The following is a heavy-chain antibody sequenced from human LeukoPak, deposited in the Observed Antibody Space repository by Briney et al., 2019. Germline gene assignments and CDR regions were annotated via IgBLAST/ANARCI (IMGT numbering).Heavy chain of an antibody. CDR2: IYSAGNT. CDR1: GFTVSSIY. V-gene: IGHV3-53*01. CDR3: ASGGYGDYVLNY. D-gene: IGHD4-17*01. Sequence: GSLRLSCAASGFTVSSIYMSLVRQAPGKGLEWVSVIYSAGNTYYADSVKGRFTISRDYSKNMLYLQMNSLRADGTAVYYCASGGYGDYVLNYWGQGTLVTVSS. J-gene: IGHJ4*02.